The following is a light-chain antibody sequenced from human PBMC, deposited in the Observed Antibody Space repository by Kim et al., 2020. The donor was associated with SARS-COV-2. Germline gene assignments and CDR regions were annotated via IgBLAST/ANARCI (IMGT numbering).Light chain of an antibody. CDR1: QAINNY. V-gene: IGKV1-9*01. CDR2: GAS. CDR3: QQLNSYPIT. J-gene: IGKJ5*01. Sequence: DISLAQSPSSLSASVGDRVTITCRASQAINNYIAWYQQKAGKAPQLLIYGASTLQSGVPSRFSGSGSGTDFTLTISSLQPEDFATYYCQQLNSYPITFDQGTRLEIK.